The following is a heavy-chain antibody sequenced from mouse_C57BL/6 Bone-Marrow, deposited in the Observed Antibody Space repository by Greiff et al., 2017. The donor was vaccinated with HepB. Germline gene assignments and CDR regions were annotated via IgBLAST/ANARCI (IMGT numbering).Heavy chain of an antibody. CDR1: GYAFSSSW. CDR2: IYPGDGDT. J-gene: IGHJ2*01. Sequence: VMLVESGPELVKPGASVKISCKASGYAFSSSWMNWVKQRPGKGLEWIGRIYPGDGDTNYNGKFKGKATLTADKSSSTAYMQLSSLTSEDSAVYFCARYDGYYGGFYYFDYWGQGTTLTVSS. V-gene: IGHV1-82*01. D-gene: IGHD2-3*01. CDR3: ARYDGYYGGFYYFDY.